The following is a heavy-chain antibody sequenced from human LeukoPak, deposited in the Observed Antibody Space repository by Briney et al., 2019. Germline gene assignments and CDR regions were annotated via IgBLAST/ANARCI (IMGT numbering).Heavy chain of an antibody. CDR2: IYYSGST. V-gene: IGHV4-59*01. J-gene: IGHJ4*02. CDR1: GGSISSYY. Sequence: SETLSLTCTVSGGSISSYYWSWIRQPPGKGLGWIGYIYYSGSTNYNPSLKSRVTISVDTSKNQFSLKLSSVTAADTAVYYCARVGHYYDSSGYEYWGQGTLVTVSS. D-gene: IGHD3-22*01. CDR3: ARVGHYYDSSGYEY.